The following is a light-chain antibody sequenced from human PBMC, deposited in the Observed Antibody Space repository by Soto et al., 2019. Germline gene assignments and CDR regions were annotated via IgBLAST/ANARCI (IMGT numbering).Light chain of an antibody. CDR2: GAS. Sequence: EIVMTQSPATLSVSPGERATRSCRAGQSVGSKLAWYQHKPGQAPRLLIYGASTRAPGIPVRFRGSGSGTECTLPSRSLQSEVFANHYGNQYNDWPGTFGQGTIVE. CDR3: NQYNDWPGT. CDR1: QSVGSK. J-gene: IGKJ1*01. V-gene: IGKV3-15*01.